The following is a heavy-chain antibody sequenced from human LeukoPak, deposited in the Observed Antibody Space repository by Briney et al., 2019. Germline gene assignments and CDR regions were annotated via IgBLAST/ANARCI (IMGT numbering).Heavy chain of an antibody. J-gene: IGHJ4*02. CDR1: GFTFSSYS. Sequence: GGALRLSCAASGFTFSSYSMNWVRQAPGKGLEWVSYISISGSTIYYADSVKGRFTISRDNAKNSLYLQMNSLRAEDTALYYCASNFGGGDSSGPYSWGQGTLVTVSS. D-gene: IGHD3-22*01. V-gene: IGHV3-48*04. CDR2: ISISGSTI. CDR3: ASNFGGGDSSGPYS.